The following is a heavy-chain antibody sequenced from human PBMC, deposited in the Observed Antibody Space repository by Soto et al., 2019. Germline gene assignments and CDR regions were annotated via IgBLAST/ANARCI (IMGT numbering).Heavy chain of an antibody. Sequence: PSETLSLTCTVSGGSISSGDYYWSWIRQPPGKGLEWIGYIYYSGSTYYNPSLKSRVTISVDTSKNQFSLKLSSVTAADTAVYYCAREGGRGYSGYDLNYFDYWGRGTLVTVSS. CDR1: GGSISSGDYY. V-gene: IGHV4-30-4*01. D-gene: IGHD5-12*01. J-gene: IGHJ4*02. CDR2: IYYSGST. CDR3: AREGGRGYSGYDLNYFDY.